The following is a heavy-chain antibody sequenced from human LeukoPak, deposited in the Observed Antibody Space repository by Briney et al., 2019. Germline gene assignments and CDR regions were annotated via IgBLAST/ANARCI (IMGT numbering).Heavy chain of an antibody. CDR3: ALHYCTNGVCYRPISYFDY. CDR1: GFTVSSNY. V-gene: IGHV3-66*01. Sequence: GGSLRLSCAASGFTVSSNYMSWVRQAPGRGLEWVSVIYSGGDSYYADSVKGRFTISRDNSKNTLYLQMNSLRAEDTAVYYCALHYCTNGVCYRPISYFDYWGQGTLVTVSS. D-gene: IGHD2-8*01. J-gene: IGHJ4*02. CDR2: IYSGGDS.